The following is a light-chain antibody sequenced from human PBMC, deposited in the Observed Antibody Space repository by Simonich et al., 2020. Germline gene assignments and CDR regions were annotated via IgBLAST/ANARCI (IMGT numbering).Light chain of an antibody. J-gene: IGKJ2*01. V-gene: IGKV6-21*01. CDR2: YAS. CDR1: QSIGSS. CDR3: HQSSSLPHT. Sequence: EIVLTQSPDFQSVTPTEKVTITCRASQSIGSSLHWYQQKPDQSPKLLIKYASRSFSGVPSRVSGSGSGTDFTLTINSLEAEDAATYDCHQSSSLPHTFGQGTKLEIK.